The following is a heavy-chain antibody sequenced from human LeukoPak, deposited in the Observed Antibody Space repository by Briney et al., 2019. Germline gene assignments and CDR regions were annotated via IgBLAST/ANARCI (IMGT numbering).Heavy chain of an antibody. V-gene: IGHV5-10-1*01. CDR3: ARQGVRGVYYFDY. Sequence: GESLKISCQGSGYSFTSYWISWVRQMPGKGLGWVGRIVSRDSYTNYSPSFQGHVTISADKSISTAYLQWSSLKASDTAMYYCARQGVRGVYYFDYWGQGTLASVSS. CDR1: GYSFTSYW. D-gene: IGHD3-10*01. CDR2: IVSRDSYT. J-gene: IGHJ4*02.